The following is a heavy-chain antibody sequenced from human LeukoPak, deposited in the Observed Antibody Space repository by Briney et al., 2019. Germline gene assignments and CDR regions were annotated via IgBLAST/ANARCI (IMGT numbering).Heavy chain of an antibody. CDR2: IYPGDSDT. CDR1: GYSFTSYW. D-gene: IGHD4-23*01. Sequence: GESLKISCKGSGYSFTSYWIGWVRQMPGKGLEWMGIIYPGDSDTRCSPSFQGQVTISVDKSINTAYLQWSSLEASDTAMYYCARFARPGKNSRGFDYWGQGTLVTVSS. CDR3: ARFARPGKNSRGFDY. J-gene: IGHJ4*02. V-gene: IGHV5-51*01.